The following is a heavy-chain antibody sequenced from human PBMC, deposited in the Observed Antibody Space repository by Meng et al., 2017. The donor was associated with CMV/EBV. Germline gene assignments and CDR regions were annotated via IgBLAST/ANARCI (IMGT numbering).Heavy chain of an antibody. CDR1: GGSISSYY. J-gene: IGHJ4*02. CDR2: IYYSGST. Sequence: SETLSLTCTVSGGSISSYYWSWIRQPPGKGLEWIGYIYYSGSTNYNPSLKSRVTISVDTSKNQFSLKLSSVTAADTAVYYCASCADYYDSSGYYYGVFDYWGQGTLVTVSS. CDR3: ASCADYYDSSGYYYGVFDY. D-gene: IGHD3-22*01. V-gene: IGHV4-59*01.